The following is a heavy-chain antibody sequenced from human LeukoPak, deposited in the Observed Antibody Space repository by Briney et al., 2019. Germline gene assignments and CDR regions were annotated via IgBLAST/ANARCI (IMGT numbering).Heavy chain of an antibody. D-gene: IGHD3-3*01. Sequence: GGSLRLSCAAAGLTVSSNYMTWVRQAPGGGREWVSYIISRGDNIYYADSVKGRFTISRDNAKNSLYLQMNSLRAEDTSVYYSAKVPRSTRIPIFRWGQGTLVTVSS. CDR2: IISRGDNI. V-gene: IGHV3-48*03. CDR1: GLTVSSNY. CDR3: AKVPRSTRIPIFR. J-gene: IGHJ4*02.